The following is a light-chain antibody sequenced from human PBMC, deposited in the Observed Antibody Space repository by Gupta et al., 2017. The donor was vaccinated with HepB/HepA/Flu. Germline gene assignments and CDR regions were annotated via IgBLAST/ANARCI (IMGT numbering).Light chain of an antibody. J-gene: IGKJ4*01. CDR3: QQRTNWPALT. CDR1: HSVSSY. V-gene: IGKV3-11*01. Sequence: EIVLTHSTATLSSSPGERATLSSRASHSVSSYLSWYQQKPGQAPRLLIYDASNRATGIPVRFSGSGSGTDFTLTISGLEPEDFAVYYCQQRTNWPALTCGGGTKVEIK. CDR2: DAS.